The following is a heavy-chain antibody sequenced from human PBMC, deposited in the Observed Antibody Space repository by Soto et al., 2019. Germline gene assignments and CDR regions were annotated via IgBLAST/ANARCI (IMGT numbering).Heavy chain of an antibody. CDR3: VKAQTGTTGSYYFDY. Sequence: GGSLRLSCSASGFTFSSYAMHWVRQAPGKGLEYVSAISSNGGSTYYADSVKGRFTISRDNSKNTLYLQMGSLGAEDTAVYYCVKAQTGTTGSYYFDYWGQGTLVTVSS. V-gene: IGHV3-64D*08. J-gene: IGHJ4*02. CDR1: GFTFSSYA. CDR2: ISSNGGST. D-gene: IGHD1-7*01.